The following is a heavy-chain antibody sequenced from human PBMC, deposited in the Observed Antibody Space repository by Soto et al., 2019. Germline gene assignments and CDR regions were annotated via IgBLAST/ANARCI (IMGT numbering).Heavy chain of an antibody. J-gene: IGHJ4*02. CDR1: GYTFTSYG. D-gene: IGHD2-15*01. CDR3: ACDRRCYPHSSLLDY. Sequence: QVQLVQSGAEVKKPGASVKVSCKASGYTFTSYGISWVRQAPGQGLEGMGWISAHNGNTNYAQKLQGRVTMTTDTPTHTASLELRLLTSDHTAVYSFACDRRCYPHSSLLDYWGQGTLVTVSS. V-gene: IGHV1-18*01. CDR2: ISAHNGNT.